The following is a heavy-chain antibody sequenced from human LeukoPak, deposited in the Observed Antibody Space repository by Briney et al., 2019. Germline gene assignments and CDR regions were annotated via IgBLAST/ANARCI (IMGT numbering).Heavy chain of an antibody. CDR2: ISWNSGSI. J-gene: IGHJ6*03. Sequence: PGGSLRLSCAASGFTFDDYAMHWVRQAPGKGLEWVSGISWNSGSIGYADSVKGRFTISRDNAKNSLYLQMNSLRAEDTAVYYCARCQNQWGLRFYYYYDYMDVWGKGTTVTISS. V-gene: IGHV3-9*01. CDR1: GFTFDDYA. D-gene: IGHD5-12*01. CDR3: ARCQNQWGLRFYYYYDYMDV.